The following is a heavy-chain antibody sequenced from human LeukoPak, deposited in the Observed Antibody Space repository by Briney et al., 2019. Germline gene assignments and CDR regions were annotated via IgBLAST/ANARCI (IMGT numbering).Heavy chain of an antibody. V-gene: IGHV3-23*01. Sequence: GGSLRLSCEASGFTFSSYAMSWVHQAPGKGLEWVSSISVSGETTPYVDSVKGRFTISRDNSKNTLYLQMNSLGAEDTAIYYCASKKPGLSPFDYWGQGTLVTVSS. CDR2: ISVSGETT. CDR3: ASKKPGLSPFDY. J-gene: IGHJ4*02. CDR1: GFTFSSYA.